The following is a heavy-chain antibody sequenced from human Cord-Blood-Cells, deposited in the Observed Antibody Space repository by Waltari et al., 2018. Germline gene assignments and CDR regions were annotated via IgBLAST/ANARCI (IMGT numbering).Heavy chain of an antibody. CDR3: ASNYYDSSGYYYARFDY. CDR2: IIPILGIA. J-gene: IGHJ4*02. CDR1: GGTFSSYT. Sequence: QVQLVQSGAEVKKPGSSVKVSCKASGGTFSSYTISWVRQAPGQGLEWMGRIIPILGIANYAQKFKGRVTITADKSTSTAYMELSSLRSEDTAVYYCASNYYDSSGYYYARFDYWGQGTLVTVSS. D-gene: IGHD3-22*01. V-gene: IGHV1-69*02.